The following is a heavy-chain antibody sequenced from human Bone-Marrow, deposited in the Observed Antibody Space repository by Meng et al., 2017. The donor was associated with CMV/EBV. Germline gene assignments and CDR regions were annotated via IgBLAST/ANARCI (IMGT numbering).Heavy chain of an antibody. Sequence: GESLKISCAASGFSINDYAMTWVRQAPGKGLEWVSYIGSSGINKYYADSVKGRFTISRDNAKNSLYLQMNSLGAEDTAVYYCATVGRWQLPGYWGQGTLVTVSS. CDR3: ATVGRWQLPGY. V-gene: IGHV3-48*03. J-gene: IGHJ4*02. CDR1: GFSINDYA. D-gene: IGHD5-24*01. CDR2: IGSSGINK.